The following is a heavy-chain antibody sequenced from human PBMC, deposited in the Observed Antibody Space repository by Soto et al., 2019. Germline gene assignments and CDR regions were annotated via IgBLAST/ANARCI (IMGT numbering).Heavy chain of an antibody. J-gene: IGHJ4*02. D-gene: IGHD2-8*01. CDR3: VRVGYCTNGVCNFDQ. Sequence: TSETLSLTCTASGGSISSSSYYWGWIRQTPGKGLEWIGSIYYSGSTYYNPSLKSRVTISVDTSKNQFSLELTSVTAADTAVYYCVRVGYCTNGVCNFDQWGQGTLVTVSS. CDR2: IYYSGST. V-gene: IGHV4-39*01. CDR1: GGSISSSSYY.